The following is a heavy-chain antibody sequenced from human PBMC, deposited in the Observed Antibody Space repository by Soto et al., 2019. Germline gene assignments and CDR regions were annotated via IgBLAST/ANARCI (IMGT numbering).Heavy chain of an antibody. CDR3: ARAVTRRDGYIGPTRVGSGHIDY. CDR1: GYTFTSYA. Sequence: ASVKVSCKASGYTFTSYAMHWVRQAPGQRLEWMGWINAGNGNTKYSQKFQGRVTITRDTSASTAYMELSSLRSEDTAVYYCARAVTRRDGYIGPTRVGSGHIDYWGQGTLVTVSS. D-gene: IGHD5-12*01. J-gene: IGHJ4*02. V-gene: IGHV1-3*01. CDR2: INAGNGNT.